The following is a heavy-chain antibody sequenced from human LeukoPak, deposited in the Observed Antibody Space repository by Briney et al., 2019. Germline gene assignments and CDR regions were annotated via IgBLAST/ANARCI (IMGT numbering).Heavy chain of an antibody. Sequence: SETLSLTCAVYGGSFSGYYWSWIRQPPGKGLEWIGEINHSGSTNYNPSLKSRVTISVDTSKNQFSLKLSSVTAADTAVYYCARVSLVVSRYFDLWGRGTLVTVSS. CDR2: INHSGST. D-gene: IGHD2-15*01. J-gene: IGHJ2*01. CDR1: GGSFSGYY. CDR3: ARVSLVVSRYFDL. V-gene: IGHV4-34*01.